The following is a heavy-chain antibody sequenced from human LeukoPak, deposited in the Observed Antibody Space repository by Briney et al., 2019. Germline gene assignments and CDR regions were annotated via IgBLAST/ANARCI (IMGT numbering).Heavy chain of an antibody. CDR1: GGSISSYY. V-gene: IGHV4-59*01. J-gene: IGHJ4*02. CDR2: IYYSGST. D-gene: IGHD3-9*01. Sequence: SETLSLTCTVSGGSISSYYWSWIRQPPGKGLEWIGYIYYSGSTNYNPSLKSRVTISVDTSKNQFSLKLSSVTAADTAVYYCARGNPIRYFDWLPFDYWGQGTLVTVSS. CDR3: ARGNPIRYFDWLPFDY.